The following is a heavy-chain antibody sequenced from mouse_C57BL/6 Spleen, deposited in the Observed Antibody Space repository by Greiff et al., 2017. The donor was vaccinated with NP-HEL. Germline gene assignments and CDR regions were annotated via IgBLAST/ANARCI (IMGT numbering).Heavy chain of an antibody. CDR1: GYTFTSYW. Sequence: QVQLQQPGAELVKPGASVKLSCKASGYTFTSYWMHWVKQRPGQGLEWIGMIHPNSGSTNYNEKFKSKATLTVDKSSSPAYMQLSSLTSEDSAVYYCARGSSHWYFDVWGTGTTVTVSS. J-gene: IGHJ1*03. CDR3: ARGSSHWYFDV. D-gene: IGHD1-1*01. CDR2: IHPNSGST. V-gene: IGHV1-64*01.